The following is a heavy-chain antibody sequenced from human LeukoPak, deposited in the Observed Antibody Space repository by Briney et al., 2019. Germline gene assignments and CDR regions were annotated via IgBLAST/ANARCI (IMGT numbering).Heavy chain of an antibody. CDR1: GGSISSSSYY. D-gene: IGHD5-24*01. J-gene: IGHJ4*02. Sequence: SETLSLTCTVSGGSISSSSYYWGWIRQPPGKGLEWIGSIYYSGSTYYNPSLKSRVTISVDTSKNQFSLKLSSVTAADTAVYYGFVRVEMATEFDYWGQGTLVTVSS. CDR3: FVRVEMATEFDY. CDR2: IYYSGST. V-gene: IGHV4-39*07.